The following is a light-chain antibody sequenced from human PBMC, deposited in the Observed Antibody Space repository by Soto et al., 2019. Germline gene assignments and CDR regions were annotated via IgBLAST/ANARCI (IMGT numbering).Light chain of an antibody. CDR3: SSYAGSNTYV. J-gene: IGLJ1*01. Sequence: SVLTQPASVSGPPGQSITISCTGTSSDVGGYNYVSWYQHHPGKAPKLMIYEVSNRPSGVSNRFSGSKSGNTASLTISGLQADDEADYYCSSYAGSNTYVFGTGTKVSV. CDR2: EVS. CDR1: SSDVGGYNY. V-gene: IGLV2-14*01.